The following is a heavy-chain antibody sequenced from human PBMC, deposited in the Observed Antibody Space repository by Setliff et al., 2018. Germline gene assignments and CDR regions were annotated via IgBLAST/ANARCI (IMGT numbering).Heavy chain of an antibody. CDR1: GGSISSYF. CDR2: LHTSGST. D-gene: IGHD2-21*02. J-gene: IGHJ1*01. Sequence: PSETLSLTCSVSGGSISSYFWNWVRQPAGKGLEWVGRLHTSGSTNYNPSLKSRVTISVDTSKNQFSLKVTSVTAADTAVYFCAGATGVTYTWYFEHWGQGSLVTVSS. V-gene: IGHV4-4*07. CDR3: AGATGVTYTWYFEH.